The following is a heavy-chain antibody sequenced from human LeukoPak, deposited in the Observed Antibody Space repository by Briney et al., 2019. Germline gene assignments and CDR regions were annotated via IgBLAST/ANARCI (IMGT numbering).Heavy chain of an antibody. CDR1: GGSFSGYY. Sequence: SETLSLTCAVSGGSFSGYYWSWIRQPPGKGLEWIGEINHSGSTNYNPSLKSRVTISVDTSKNQFSLKLSSVTAADTAVYYCASVLAGATYYYYGMDVWGQGTTVTVSS. CDR3: ASVLAGATYYYYGMDV. D-gene: IGHD1-26*01. CDR2: INHSGST. V-gene: IGHV4-34*01. J-gene: IGHJ6*02.